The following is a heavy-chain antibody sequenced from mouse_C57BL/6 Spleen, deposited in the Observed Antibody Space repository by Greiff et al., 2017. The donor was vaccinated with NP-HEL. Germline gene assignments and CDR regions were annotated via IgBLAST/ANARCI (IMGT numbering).Heavy chain of an antibody. J-gene: IGHJ2*01. Sequence: QVHVKQSGAELVKPGASVKISCKASGYAFSSYWMNWVKQRPGKGLEWIGQIYPGDGDTNYNGKFKGKATLTADKSSSTAYMQLSSLTSEDSAVYFCARNGDYGNYDYWGQGTTLTVSS. V-gene: IGHV1-80*01. D-gene: IGHD2-1*01. CDR3: ARNGDYGNYDY. CDR1: GYAFSSYW. CDR2: IYPGDGDT.